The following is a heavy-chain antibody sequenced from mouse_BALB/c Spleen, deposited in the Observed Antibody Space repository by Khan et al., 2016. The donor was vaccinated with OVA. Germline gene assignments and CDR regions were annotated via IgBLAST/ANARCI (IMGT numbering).Heavy chain of an antibody. D-gene: IGHD2-10*01. CDR3: ARAYDGNYREAMDY. J-gene: IGHJ4*01. V-gene: IGHV2-6-7*01. CDR2: LWGDGST. CDR1: GFSLTGYG. Sequence: VQLVESGPGLVAPSQSLSITCTVSGFSLTGYGVNWVRQPPGKGLEWLGMLWGDGSTDYNSALKSRLSISKDNSKSQVFLKMNSLQTDDTARYYCARAYDGNYREAMDYWGQGTSVTVSS.